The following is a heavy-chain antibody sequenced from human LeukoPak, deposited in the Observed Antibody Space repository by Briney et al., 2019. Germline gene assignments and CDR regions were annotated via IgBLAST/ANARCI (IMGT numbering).Heavy chain of an antibody. J-gene: IGHJ6*03. Sequence: SETLSLTCAVYGGSSSGYYWSWIRQPPGKGLEWIGEINHSGSTNYNPSLKSRVTISVDTSKNQFSLKLSSVTAADTAVYYCASSPMVRMYYYYMDVWGKGTTVTVSS. CDR2: INHSGST. D-gene: IGHD3-10*01. CDR3: ASSPMVRMYYYYMDV. CDR1: GGSSSGYY. V-gene: IGHV4-34*01.